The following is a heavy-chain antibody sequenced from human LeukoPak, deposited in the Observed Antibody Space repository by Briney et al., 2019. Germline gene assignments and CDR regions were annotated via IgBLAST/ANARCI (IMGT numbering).Heavy chain of an antibody. CDR1: GGTFSSYA. CDR2: IIPIFGTA. CDR3: AIIGSGSYFFDY. V-gene: IGHV1-69*05. Sequence: ASVKVSCKASGGTFSSYAISWVRQAPGQGLEWMGRIIPIFGTANYAQKFQGRVTITTDESTSTAYMELSSLRSDDTAVYYCAIIGSGSYFFDYWGQGTLVTVSS. D-gene: IGHD1-26*01. J-gene: IGHJ4*02.